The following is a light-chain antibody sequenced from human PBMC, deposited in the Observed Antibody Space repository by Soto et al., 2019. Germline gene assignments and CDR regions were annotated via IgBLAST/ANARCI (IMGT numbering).Light chain of an antibody. CDR2: DAF. Sequence: DIQMTQSPSTLSASVGDRVTITCRASQSISSWLAWYQQKPGKAPKLLIYDAFNLESGVPSRFSGSGSGTEFTLTISSLQPDDFATYYCQQYNSCLFGQGTKWISN. V-gene: IGKV1-5*01. CDR3: QQYNSCL. CDR1: QSISSW. J-gene: IGKJ1*01.